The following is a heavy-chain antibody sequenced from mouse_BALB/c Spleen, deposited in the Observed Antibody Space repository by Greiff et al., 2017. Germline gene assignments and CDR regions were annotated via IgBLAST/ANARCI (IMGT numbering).Heavy chain of an antibody. J-gene: IGHJ2*01. CDR2: INSNGGST. V-gene: IGHV5-6-2*01. D-gene: IGHD1-2*01. CDR1: GFTFSSYY. CDR3: ARLGLRPFDY. Sequence: EVKLVESGGGLVKLGGSLKLSCAASGFTFSSYYMSWVRQTPEKRLELVAAINSNGGSTYYPDTVKGRFTISRDNAKNTLYLQMSSLKSEDTALYYCARLGLRPFDYWGQGTTLTVSS.